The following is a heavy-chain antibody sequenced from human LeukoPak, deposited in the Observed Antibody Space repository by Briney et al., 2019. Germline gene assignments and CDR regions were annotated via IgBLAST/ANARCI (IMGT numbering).Heavy chain of an antibody. Sequence: SETLSLTCTVSGGSISSYYWSWIRQPPGKGLEWIGYIYTSGSTNYNPSLKSRVTISVDTSKNQFSLKLSSVTAADTAVYYCARTNWSGYYNDYWGQGTLVTVSS. CDR1: GGSISSYY. J-gene: IGHJ4*02. V-gene: IGHV4-4*09. CDR2: IYTSGST. D-gene: IGHD3-3*01. CDR3: ARTNWSGYYNDY.